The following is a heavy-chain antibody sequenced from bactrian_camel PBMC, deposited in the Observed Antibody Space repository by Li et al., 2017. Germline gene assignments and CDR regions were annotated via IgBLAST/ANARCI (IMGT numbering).Heavy chain of an antibody. CDR2: TYSGDGST. D-gene: IGHD5*01. CDR1: DYMAGTLC. V-gene: IGHV3S1*01. Sequence: HVQLVESGGGSVQAGGSLRLSCAASDYMAGTLCMGWFRQAPGKEREGVATTYSGDGSTYYTDAVKGRLTVSRDNAKKMLYLQMNSLRTGDTAVYYCATGLFADFGLGLGTQVTVS. J-gene: IGHJ4*01.